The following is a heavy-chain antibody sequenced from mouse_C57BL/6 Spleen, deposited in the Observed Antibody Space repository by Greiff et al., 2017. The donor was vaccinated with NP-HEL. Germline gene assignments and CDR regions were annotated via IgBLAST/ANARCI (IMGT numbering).Heavy chain of an antibody. CDR2: ISSGGDYI. V-gene: IGHV5-9-1*02. CDR1: GFTFSSYA. Sequence: EVKLVESGEGLVKPGGSLKLSCAASGFTFSSYAMSWVRQTPEKRLEWVAYISSGGDYIYYADTVKGRFTISRDNARNTLYLQMSSLKSEDTAMYYCTRGPNYGSSLDYWGQGTTLTVSS. D-gene: IGHD1-1*01. J-gene: IGHJ2*01. CDR3: TRGPNYGSSLDY.